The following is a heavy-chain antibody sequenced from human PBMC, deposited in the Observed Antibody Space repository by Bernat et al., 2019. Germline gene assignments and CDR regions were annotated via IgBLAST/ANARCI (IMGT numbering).Heavy chain of an antibody. CDR3: ARDRTGALFD. J-gene: IGHJ4*02. CDR2: INHSGST. D-gene: IGHD7-27*01. Sequence: QVQLQQWGAGLLKPSETLSLTCAVYGGSFSGYYWSWIRQPPGKGLEWIGEINHSGSTNYNPSLKSRVTISVDTSKNQFSLKLSSVTPEDTAVYYCARDRTGALFDWGQGTLVTVSS. V-gene: IGHV4-34*01. CDR1: GGSFSGYY.